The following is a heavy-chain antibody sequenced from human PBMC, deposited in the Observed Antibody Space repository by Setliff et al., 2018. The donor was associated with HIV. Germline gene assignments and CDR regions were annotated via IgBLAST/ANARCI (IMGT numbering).Heavy chain of an antibody. Sequence: SETLSLTCAVYGGSFSGYYWNWIRQSPGKGLEWIGEINHSGSTNYNPSLKSRITISVDTSKKQFSLKLNSVTAADTAVYYCARGPAEWQIVVVPAAHWYFDPWGRGTLVTVSS. V-gene: IGHV4-34*01. CDR2: INHSGST. CDR3: ARGPAEWQIVVVPAAHWYFDP. CDR1: GGSFSGYY. J-gene: IGHJ2*01. D-gene: IGHD2-2*01.